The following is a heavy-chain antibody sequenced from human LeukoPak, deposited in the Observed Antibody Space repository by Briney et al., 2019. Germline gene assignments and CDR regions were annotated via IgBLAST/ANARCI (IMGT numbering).Heavy chain of an antibody. CDR2: ITSRNDGETT. V-gene: IGHV3-15*01. CDR3: NTDINTIYDKVH. D-gene: IGHD5/OR15-5a*01. J-gene: IGHJ4*02. Sequence: GGSLRLSCATSGLSFSGAWMTWIRQPPGKGLEWVGRITSRNDGETTDYAAPVKGRFTISRDDSKNTIYLQMNSLKTEDTAVYCSNTDINTIYDKVHWGQGTLVTVSS. CDR1: GLSFSGAW.